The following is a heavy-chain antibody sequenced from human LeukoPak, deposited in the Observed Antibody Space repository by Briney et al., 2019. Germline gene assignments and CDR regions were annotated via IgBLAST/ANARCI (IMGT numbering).Heavy chain of an antibody. CDR3: ARLHALGAEEFDP. CDR2: LHYTGSA. Sequence: SETLSLTCTVSGGSISGHYWSWIRQSPGKGFELLGYLHYTGSANYNPSLGSRITMSVDTPNNQFSLRLTSVTAADTAVYYCARLHALGAEEFDPWGQGALVTVSS. D-gene: IGHD3-16*01. V-gene: IGHV4-59*11. CDR1: GGSISGHY. J-gene: IGHJ5*02.